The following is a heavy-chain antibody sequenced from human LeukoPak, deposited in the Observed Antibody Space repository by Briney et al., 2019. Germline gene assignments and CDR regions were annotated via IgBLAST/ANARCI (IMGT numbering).Heavy chain of an antibody. CDR2: ISSSSSYI. D-gene: IGHD3-22*01. CDR3: ARARTGRETHYYDSSGYYTFDY. CDR1: GFTFSGYS. V-gene: IGHV3-21*01. Sequence: GGSLRLSRAASGFTFSGYSMNWVRQAPGKGLGWVSSISSSSSYIYYADSVKGRFTISRDNAKNSLYLQMNSLRAEDTAVYYCARARTGRETHYYDSSGYYTFDYWGQGTLVTVSS. J-gene: IGHJ4*02.